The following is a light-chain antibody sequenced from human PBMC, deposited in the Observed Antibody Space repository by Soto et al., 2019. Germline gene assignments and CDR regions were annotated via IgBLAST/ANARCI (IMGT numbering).Light chain of an antibody. V-gene: IGKV1-5*03. CDR2: KAS. Sequence: DIQMTQSPSTLSASVGDRVTITCRASQSISNWLAWYQQKPGKAPKLLIYKASSLESGVPSRFSGSGSGTEFTLTISCLQPDDFATYYCQQYNSYPLTFGGETKVDIK. CDR3: QQYNSYPLT. J-gene: IGKJ4*01. CDR1: QSISNW.